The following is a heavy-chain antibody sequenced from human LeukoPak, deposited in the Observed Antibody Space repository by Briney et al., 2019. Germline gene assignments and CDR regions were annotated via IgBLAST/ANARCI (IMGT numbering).Heavy chain of an antibody. Sequence: PGGSLRFSCAASGFTFSNYGMHWVRQAPGKGLEWVAVIWYDGSNRYYADSAKGRFTISRDNSKNTLYLQMNSLRAEDTAVYYCARSPYSSGLDYFDYWGQGTLLTVSS. CDR1: GFTFSNYG. D-gene: IGHD6-19*01. CDR3: ARSPYSSGLDYFDY. J-gene: IGHJ4*02. CDR2: IWYDGSNR. V-gene: IGHV3-33*01.